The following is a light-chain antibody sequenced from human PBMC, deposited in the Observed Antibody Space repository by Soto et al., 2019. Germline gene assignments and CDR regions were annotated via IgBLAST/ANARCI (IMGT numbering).Light chain of an antibody. J-gene: IGLJ3*02. V-gene: IGLV1-40*01. CDR1: SSNIGAHYD. CDR2: ANN. CDR3: QFYDNSLSGRV. Sequence: QSVLTQPPSVSGAPGQRVTISCTGSSSNIGAHYDVHWYQQFPGTAPKLLIYANNNRPSGVPDRLSGSKSATSASLAITGVQAEDEADYYCQFYDNSLSGRVFGGGTKLTVL.